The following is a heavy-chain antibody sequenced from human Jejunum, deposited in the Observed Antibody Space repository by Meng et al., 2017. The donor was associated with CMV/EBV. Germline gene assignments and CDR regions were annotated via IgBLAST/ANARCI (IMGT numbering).Heavy chain of an antibody. Sequence: SGFTFSTYNMTWVRQAPGKGLVWVARIDSNGSTTSYADSVKGRFTISRDNAKNTLYLEMNSLRVGDTAVYYCASSMQFDMDAFDMWGQGTMVTVSS. CDR1: GFTFSTYN. CDR3: ASSMQFDMDAFDM. CDR2: IDSNGSTT. J-gene: IGHJ3*02. V-gene: IGHV3-74*01. D-gene: IGHD2-15*01.